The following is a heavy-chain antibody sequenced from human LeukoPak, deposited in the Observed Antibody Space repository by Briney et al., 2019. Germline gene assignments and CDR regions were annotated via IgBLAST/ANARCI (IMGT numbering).Heavy chain of an antibody. CDR2: INSDGSST. V-gene: IGHV3-74*01. CDR3: AREAGYCSGGSCSNWFDP. D-gene: IGHD2-15*01. J-gene: IGHJ5*02. CDR1: GFTFRSYW. Sequence: PGGSLRLSCAASGFTFRSYWMHWVRQAPGKGLVWVSRINSDGSSTNYADSVKGRFTISRDNAKNTLYLQMNSLRAEDTAVYYCAREAGYCSGGSCSNWFDPWGQGTLVTVSS.